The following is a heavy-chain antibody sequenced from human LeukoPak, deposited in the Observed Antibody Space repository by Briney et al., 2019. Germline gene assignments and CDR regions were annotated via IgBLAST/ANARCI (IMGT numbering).Heavy chain of an antibody. Sequence: GGSLRLSCAASGFTFSDYYMSWIRQAPGKGLEWVSYISSSGSTIYYADSVKGRFTISRDNSKNTLYLQMNSLRAEDTAVYYCARRPPSSSLYYYGMDVWGQGTTVTVSS. D-gene: IGHD6-13*01. J-gene: IGHJ6*02. CDR3: ARRPPSSSLYYYGMDV. CDR2: ISSSGSTI. V-gene: IGHV3-11*01. CDR1: GFTFSDYY.